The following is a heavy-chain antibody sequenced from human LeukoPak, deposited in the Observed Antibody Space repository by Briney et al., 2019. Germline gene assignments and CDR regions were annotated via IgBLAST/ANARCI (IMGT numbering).Heavy chain of an antibody. CDR1: GGSISSFY. CDR3: ARAPGSSGWGFRY. V-gene: IGHV4-4*07. Sequence: PSETLSLTCTVSGGSISSFYWSWIRQPAGKGLEWIGRIHTSGSTNYNPSLKSRVTLSLDTSKNQFSLKLTSVTAADTAVYYWARAPGSSGWGFRYWGQGAPVTVSS. J-gene: IGHJ4*02. D-gene: IGHD6-19*01. CDR2: IHTSGST.